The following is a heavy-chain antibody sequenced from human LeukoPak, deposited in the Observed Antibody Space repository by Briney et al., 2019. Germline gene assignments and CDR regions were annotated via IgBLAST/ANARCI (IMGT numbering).Heavy chain of an antibody. CDR2: IYTSGST. V-gene: IGHV4-61*02. J-gene: IGHJ6*03. Sequence: SSQTLSLTCTVSGGSISSGGYYWSWIRQPAGKGLEWIGRIYTSGSTNYNPSLKSRVTMSVDTSKNQFSLKLSSVTAADTAVYYCARDPYYYYMDVWGKGTTVTASS. CDR1: GGSISSGGYY. CDR3: ARDPYYYYMDV.